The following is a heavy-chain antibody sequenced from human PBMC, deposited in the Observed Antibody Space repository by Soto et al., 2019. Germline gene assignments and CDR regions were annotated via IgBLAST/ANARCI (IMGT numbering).Heavy chain of an antibody. CDR3: AKDGRGYSYGKSDY. Sequence: EVQLLESGGGLVQPGGSLRLSCAASGFTFSSYAMSWVRQAPGKGLEWVSAISGSGGSTYYADSVKGRFTISRDNSKNTLCLQMNSLRAEDTAVYYCAKDGRGYSYGKSDYWGQGTLVTVSS. CDR2: ISGSGGST. D-gene: IGHD5-18*01. V-gene: IGHV3-23*01. CDR1: GFTFSSYA. J-gene: IGHJ4*02.